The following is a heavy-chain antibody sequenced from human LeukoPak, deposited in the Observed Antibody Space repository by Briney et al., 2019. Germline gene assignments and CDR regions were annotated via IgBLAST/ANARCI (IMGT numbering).Heavy chain of an antibody. V-gene: IGHV4-4*07. J-gene: IGHJ6*02. CDR2: IYTSGST. CDR3: ARDTVVVPAAIYGDYYYYGMDV. CDR1: GGSISSYY. Sequence: PSETLSLTCTVSGGSISSYYWSWIRQPAGKGLEWIGRIYTSGSTNYNPSLKSRVTMSVDTSKNQFSLKLSSVTAADTAVYYCARDTVVVPAAIYGDYYYYGMDVWGQGTTVTVSS. D-gene: IGHD2-2*01.